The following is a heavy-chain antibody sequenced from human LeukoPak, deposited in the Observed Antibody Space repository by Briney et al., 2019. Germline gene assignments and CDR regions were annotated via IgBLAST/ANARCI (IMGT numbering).Heavy chain of an antibody. CDR3: ARVIEAGTVDY. Sequence: PGGSLRLSCAASGFTFSDHYMSWIRQAPGKGLEWVSVIYSGGSTYYADSVKGRFTISRDNSKNTLYLQMNSLRAEDTAVYYCARVIEAGTVDYWGQGTLVTVSS. D-gene: IGHD6-19*01. V-gene: IGHV3-66*02. CDR2: IYSGGST. J-gene: IGHJ4*02. CDR1: GFTFSDHY.